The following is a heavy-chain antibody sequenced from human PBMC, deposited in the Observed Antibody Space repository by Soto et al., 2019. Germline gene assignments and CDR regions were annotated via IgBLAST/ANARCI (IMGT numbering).Heavy chain of an antibody. CDR3: SRGVASLVDS. J-gene: IGHJ4*02. Sequence: QVQLVQSGAEVKKPGSSVRVSCKPSGCTFSSYTIPWVRQAPGQGLEWMGRIVPITGMTRYAQKFQGRLTITAVTSTTTAHLELSSLTSEDSAVYFGSRGVASLVDSWGQGTQVNVSP. V-gene: IGHV1-69*02. CDR1: GCTFSSYT. D-gene: IGHD2-15*01. CDR2: IVPITGMT.